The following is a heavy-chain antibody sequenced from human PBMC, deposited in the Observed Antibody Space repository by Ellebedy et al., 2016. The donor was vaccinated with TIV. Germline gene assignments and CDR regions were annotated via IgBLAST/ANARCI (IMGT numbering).Heavy chain of an antibody. CDR1: GFTFSYYW. Sequence: GGSLRLSCAASGFTFSYYWMSWVRQAPGKGLEWVASIKQDGSEKYYGDSVKGRFTISRDNAKNSLLLRMDSLRAEDTALYYCARLEDPAASLERGMFDYWGQGNLVTVSS. V-gene: IGHV3-7*03. J-gene: IGHJ4*02. CDR3: ARLEDPAASLERGMFDY. CDR2: IKQDGSEK. D-gene: IGHD2-2*01.